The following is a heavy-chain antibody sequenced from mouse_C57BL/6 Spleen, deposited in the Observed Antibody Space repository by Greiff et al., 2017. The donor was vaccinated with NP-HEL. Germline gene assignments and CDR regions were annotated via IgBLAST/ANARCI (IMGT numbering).Heavy chain of an antibody. V-gene: IGHV1-42*01. D-gene: IGHD1-1*01. J-gene: IGHJ1*03. CDR1: GYSFTGYY. CDR3: ARGGSSYGYFDV. CDR2: INPSTGGT. Sequence: EVKLMESGPELVKPGASVKISCKASGYSFTGYYMNWVKQSPEKSLEWIGEINPSTGGTTYNQKFKAKATLTVDKSSSTAYMQLKSLTPEDSAVYYCARGGSSYGYFDVWGTGTTVTVSS.